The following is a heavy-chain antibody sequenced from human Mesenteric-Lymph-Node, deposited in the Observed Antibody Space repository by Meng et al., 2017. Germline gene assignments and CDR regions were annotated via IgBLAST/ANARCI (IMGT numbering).Heavy chain of an antibody. J-gene: IGHJ4*02. Sequence: GGSLRLSCAASGFTFSGSAMHWVRQASGKGLEWVGRIRSKANSYAAAYAASVKGRFTISRDDSKNTAYLQMNSLKTEDTAVYYCTRHDGSTADMNYWGQGTLVTVSS. CDR3: TRHDGSTADMNY. D-gene: IGHD5-24*01. CDR2: IRSKANSYAA. V-gene: IGHV3-73*01. CDR1: GFTFSGSA.